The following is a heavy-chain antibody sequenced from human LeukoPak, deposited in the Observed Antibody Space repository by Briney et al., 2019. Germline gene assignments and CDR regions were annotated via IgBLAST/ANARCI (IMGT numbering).Heavy chain of an antibody. D-gene: IGHD5-18*01. Sequence: GGSLRLSCAASGSTFSSYWMSWVRQAPGKGLEWVANIKQDGSEKYYVDSVKGRFTISRDNAKNSLYLQMNSLRAEDTAVYYCARVPRGYSYGRNYYYYYMDVWGKGTTVTVSS. CDR1: GSTFSSYW. CDR2: IKQDGSEK. V-gene: IGHV3-7*01. CDR3: ARVPRGYSYGRNYYYYYMDV. J-gene: IGHJ6*03.